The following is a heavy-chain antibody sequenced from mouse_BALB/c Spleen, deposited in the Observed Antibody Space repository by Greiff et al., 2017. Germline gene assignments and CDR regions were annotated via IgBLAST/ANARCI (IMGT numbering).Heavy chain of an antibody. CDR1: GYAFTNYL. D-gene: IGHD1-1*01. J-gene: IGHJ3*01. CDR3: ARFTGY. CDR2: INPGSGGT. V-gene: IGHV1-54*01. Sequence: VMLVESGAELVRPGTSVKVSCKASGYAFTNYLIEWVKQRPGQGLEWIGVINPGSGGTNYNEKFKGKATLTADKSSSTAYMQLSSLTSDDSAVYFCARFTGYWGQGTLVTVSA.